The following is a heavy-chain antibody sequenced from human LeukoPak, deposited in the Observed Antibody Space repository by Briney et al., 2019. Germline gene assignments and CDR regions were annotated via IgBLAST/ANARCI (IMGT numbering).Heavy chain of an antibody. V-gene: IGHV3-21*01. CDR2: ISSTGSYI. J-gene: IGHJ5*02. CDR3: TRVAQSGPTGWFDP. Sequence: GGSLRPSRAASGFNLASYMLNWVRQAPGKGLEWVSSISSTGSYIYYADSVKGRFTISRDNPGNVFYLQMDSLRAEDTAVYYCTRVAQSGPTGWFDPWGQGTPVTVSS. D-gene: IGHD1-1*01. CDR1: GFNLASYM.